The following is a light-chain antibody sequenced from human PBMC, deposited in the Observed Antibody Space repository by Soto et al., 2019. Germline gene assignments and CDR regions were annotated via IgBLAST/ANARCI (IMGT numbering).Light chain of an antibody. Sequence: LTQARCVPGSPGQSVAISCTGTISDVGGYNYVSWYQQHPGKAPKLIIYDVTKRPSGVPDRFSGSSSGNTASLTISGLQAEDEADYFRCSYAGSYSSVFGTGTKVTVL. CDR3: CSYAGSYSSV. J-gene: IGLJ1*01. V-gene: IGLV2-11*01. CDR1: ISDVGGYNY. CDR2: DVT.